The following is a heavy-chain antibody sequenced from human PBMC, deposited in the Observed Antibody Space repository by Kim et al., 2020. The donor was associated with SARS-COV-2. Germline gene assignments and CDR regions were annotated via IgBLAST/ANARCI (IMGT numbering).Heavy chain of an antibody. CDR3: ASNKGAGDFWSGYLG. Sequence: SVKVSCKASGGTFSSYAISWVRQAPGQGLEWMGGIIPIFGTANYAQKFQGRVTITADESTSTAYMELSSLRSEDTAVYYCASNKGAGDFWSGYLGWGQGTLVTVSS. CDR1: GGTFSSYA. J-gene: IGHJ4*02. CDR2: IIPIFGTA. D-gene: IGHD3-3*01. V-gene: IGHV1-69*13.